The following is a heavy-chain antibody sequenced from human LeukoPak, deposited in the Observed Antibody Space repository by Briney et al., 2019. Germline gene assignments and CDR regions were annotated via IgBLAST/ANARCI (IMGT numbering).Heavy chain of an antibody. V-gene: IGHV4-4*07. Sequence: SETLSLTCTVSGGSISSYYWSWIRQPAGKGLEWIGRIYTSGSTNYNPSLKSRVTMSVDTSKNQFSLKLSSVTAADTAVYYCARDLDRGNYYGSGSYYNDWFDPWGQGTLVTVSS. J-gene: IGHJ5*02. CDR2: IYTSGST. CDR1: GGSISSYY. CDR3: ARDLDRGNYYGSGSYYNDWFDP. D-gene: IGHD3-10*01.